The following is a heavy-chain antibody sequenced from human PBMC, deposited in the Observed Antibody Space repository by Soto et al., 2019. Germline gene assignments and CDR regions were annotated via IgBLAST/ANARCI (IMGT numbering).Heavy chain of an antibody. V-gene: IGHV3-64D*06. Sequence: GGSLRLSCSASGFTFSSYAMHWVRQAPGKGLEYVSSISTNGGSTHYADSVKGRFTISRDNSKNTQYLQMSSLRAGDTAVYYCAKFKYHDYTWFDPWGQGTLVTVSS. J-gene: IGHJ5*02. CDR3: AKFKYHDYTWFDP. CDR1: GFTFSSYA. D-gene: IGHD2-2*01. CDR2: ISTNGGST.